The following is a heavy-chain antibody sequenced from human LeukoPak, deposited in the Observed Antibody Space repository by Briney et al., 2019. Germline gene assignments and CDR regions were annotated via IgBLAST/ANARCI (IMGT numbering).Heavy chain of an antibody. D-gene: IGHD3-22*01. CDR3: ATDSWSRDAFDI. V-gene: IGHV4-34*01. CDR2: INHSGST. CDR1: GGSFSGYY. J-gene: IGHJ3*02. Sequence: SETLSLTCAVYGGSFSGYYWSWIRQPPGKGLEWIGEINHSGSTNYNPSLKSRVTISIDTSKNQFSLKLSSVTAADTAVYYCATDSWSRDAFDIWGQGTMVTVSS.